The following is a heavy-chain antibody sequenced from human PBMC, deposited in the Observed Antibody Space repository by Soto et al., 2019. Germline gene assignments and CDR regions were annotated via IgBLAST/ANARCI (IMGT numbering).Heavy chain of an antibody. D-gene: IGHD3-3*01. V-gene: IGHV3-30-3*01. Sequence: LRLSCEASGFTFSSYAMHWVRQAPGKGLEWVAVISYDGSNKYYADSVKGRFTISRDNSKNTLYLQMNSLRAEDTAVYYCARDKEGYDFWSGYYTGVGWFDPWGQGTLVTVSS. CDR2: ISYDGSNK. CDR1: GFTFSSYA. CDR3: ARDKEGYDFWSGYYTGVGWFDP. J-gene: IGHJ5*02.